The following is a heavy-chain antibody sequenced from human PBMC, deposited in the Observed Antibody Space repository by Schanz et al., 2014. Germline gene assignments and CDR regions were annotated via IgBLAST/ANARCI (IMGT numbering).Heavy chain of an antibody. D-gene: IGHD3-10*01. CDR1: GFTFDKYA. CDR3: AKGRFGELSAFDI. Sequence: VQLLESGGGLVQPGGSLRLSCAASGFTFDKYAMHWVRQAPGKGLEWVGVISYDGSKKSYADSVKGRFTISRDNSKNTLYLQMNSLRAEDTAVYYCAKGRFGELSAFDIWGQGTMVTVSS. V-gene: IGHV3-30*18. J-gene: IGHJ3*02. CDR2: ISYDGSKK.